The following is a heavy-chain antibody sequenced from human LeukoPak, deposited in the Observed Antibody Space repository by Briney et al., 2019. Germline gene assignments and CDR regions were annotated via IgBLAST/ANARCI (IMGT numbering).Heavy chain of an antibody. J-gene: IGHJ4*02. D-gene: IGHD6-19*01. V-gene: IGHV4-59*08. CDR2: IYYSGST. CDR3: ARHAPSDTTGWYYFDY. Sequence: SETLSLTCTVSGGSISTYYWSWIRQLPGKGLEWIGYIYYSGSTAYNPSLKSRVTISVDTSKSQFSLKLTSVTAADTAVYYCARHAPSDTTGWYYFDYWGRGTLVTVSS. CDR1: GGSISTYY.